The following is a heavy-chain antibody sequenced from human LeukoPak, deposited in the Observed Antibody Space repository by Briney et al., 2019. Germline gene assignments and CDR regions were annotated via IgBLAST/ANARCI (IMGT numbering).Heavy chain of an antibody. CDR2: ISYDGSNK. CDR1: GFTFSSYA. Sequence: GGSLRLSCAASGFTFSSYAMHWVRQAPGKGLEWVAVISYDGSNKYYADSVKGRFTISRDNSKNTLYLQMNSLRAEDTAVYYCARGSSDYGGNPNFDYWGQGTLVTVSS. J-gene: IGHJ4*02. V-gene: IGHV3-30-3*01. D-gene: IGHD4-23*01. CDR3: ARGSSDYGGNPNFDY.